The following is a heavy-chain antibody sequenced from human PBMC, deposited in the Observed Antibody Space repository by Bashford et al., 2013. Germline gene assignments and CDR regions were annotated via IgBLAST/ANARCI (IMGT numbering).Heavy chain of an antibody. V-gene: IGHV1-2*02. CDR2: INPNSGHT. CDR1: GYTFTDYH. D-gene: IGHD2-15*01. J-gene: IGHJ4*02. Sequence: ASVKVSCKASGYTFTDYHMHWVRQTPGQGLQWMGWINPNSGHTNYAQKFQGRVTLTRDTSTNTVYMELSSLRSEDTAVYFCARGYCSGGSCFRIWGSPLNRKLTPWGQGTWSPSPQ. CDR3: ARGYCSGGSCFRIWGSPLNRKLTP.